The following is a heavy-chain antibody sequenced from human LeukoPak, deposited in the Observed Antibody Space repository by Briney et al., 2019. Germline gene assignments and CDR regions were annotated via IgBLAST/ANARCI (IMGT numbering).Heavy chain of an antibody. Sequence: GGSLRLSCAASGFTFSSYNMNWVRQAPGKALEWVSSITSSGTYIFYADSVKGRFTIPRDNAKNSLYLQINSLGPEDTAVYFCARDPYSGNYGSYYYYYMDVWGKGTTVTVSS. J-gene: IGHJ6*03. D-gene: IGHD3-22*01. V-gene: IGHV3-21*01. CDR1: GFTFSSYN. CDR2: ITSSGTYI. CDR3: ARDPYSGNYGSYYYYYMDV.